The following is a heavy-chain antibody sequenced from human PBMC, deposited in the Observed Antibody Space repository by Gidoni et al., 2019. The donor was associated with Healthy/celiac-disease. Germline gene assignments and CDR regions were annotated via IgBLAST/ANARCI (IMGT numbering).Heavy chain of an antibody. CDR1: GFTFSSYG. Sequence: QVQLVESGGGVVQPGRSLRLSCAASGFTFSSYGMHWVRQAPGKGLEWVAVIWYDGSNKYYADSVKGRFTISRDNSKNTLYLQMNSLRAEDTAVYYCARDGRAAADPAAFDIWGQGTMVTVSS. J-gene: IGHJ3*02. CDR3: ARDGRAAADPAAFDI. CDR2: IWYDGSNK. D-gene: IGHD6-13*01. V-gene: IGHV3-33*01.